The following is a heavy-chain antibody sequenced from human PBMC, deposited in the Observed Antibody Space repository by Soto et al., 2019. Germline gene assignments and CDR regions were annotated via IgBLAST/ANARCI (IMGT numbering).Heavy chain of an antibody. Sequence: QVQLQESGPGLVKPSQTLSLTCTVSGASISSGGYYWGWIRQHPGKGLEWIGFIYYIGTSYYNPSLESRITLSVDTSKNHVSLNLTSVTAADTAVYYGARVLRDVLSDRYYWYFDLWGRGTLVTVSS. CDR1: GASISSGGYY. D-gene: IGHD3-16*02. V-gene: IGHV4-31*03. CDR3: ARVLRDVLSDRYYWYFDL. CDR2: IYYIGTS. J-gene: IGHJ2*01.